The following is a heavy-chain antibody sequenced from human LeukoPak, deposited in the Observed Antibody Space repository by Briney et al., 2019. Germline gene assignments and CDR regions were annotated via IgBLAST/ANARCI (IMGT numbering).Heavy chain of an antibody. CDR2: IYSSGST. D-gene: IGHD5/OR15-5a*01. Sequence: SETRSLPATPRGRTMTSRDWVLISEPPGKGLEWIGYIYSSGSTNYNPSLKSRVTISVDTSKNQFSLKLSSVTAADTAVYYCARGVTLGYWGQGTLVTVSS. V-gene: IGHV4-59*11. J-gene: IGHJ4*02. CDR1: GRTMTSRD. CDR3: ARGVTLGY.